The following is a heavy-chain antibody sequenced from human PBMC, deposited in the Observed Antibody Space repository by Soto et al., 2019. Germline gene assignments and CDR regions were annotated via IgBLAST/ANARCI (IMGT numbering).Heavy chain of an antibody. CDR1: GGSFSGYY. CDR3: ARDRGGITVSSKPLGEWFDP. V-gene: IGHV4-34*01. J-gene: IGHJ5*02. CDR2: INHSGST. D-gene: IGHD3-16*01. Sequence: SETLSLTCAVYGGSFSGYYWSWIRQPPGKGLEWIGEINHSGSTNYNPSLKSRVTISVDTPKNQFSLKLTSVTAADTAVYYCARDRGGITVSSKPLGEWFDPWGQGTLVTVSS.